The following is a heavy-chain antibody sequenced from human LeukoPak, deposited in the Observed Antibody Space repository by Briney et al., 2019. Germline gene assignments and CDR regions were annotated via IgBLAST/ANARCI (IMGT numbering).Heavy chain of an antibody. V-gene: IGHV4-30-2*01. CDR1: GGSISSGGYY. D-gene: IGHD6-6*01. CDR3: ARDLWAARNYYYMDV. J-gene: IGHJ6*03. Sequence: SETLSPTCTVSGGSISSGGYYWSWIRQPPGKGLEWIGYIYHSGSTYYNPSLESRVTISVDTSKNQFSLKLSSVTAADTAVYYCARDLWAARNYYYMDVWAKGPRSPSP. CDR2: IYHSGST.